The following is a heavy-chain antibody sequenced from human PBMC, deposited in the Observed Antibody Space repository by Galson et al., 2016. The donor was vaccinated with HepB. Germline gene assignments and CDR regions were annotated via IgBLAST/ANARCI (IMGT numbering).Heavy chain of an antibody. D-gene: IGHD3-3*01. V-gene: IGHV3-23*01. J-gene: IGHJ4*02. CDR1: GFTFSGYV. Sequence: SLRLSCAGSGFTFSGYVMSWVRQAPGKGLEWVSSVSHDSTYTYYADSVKGRFTISRDNSQNTLYLQVNSLRAEDKALYYCAKTIVRDYSVWSASRPLYYFDDWCQGTLVTVSS. CDR3: AKTIVRDYSVWSASRPLYYFDD. CDR2: VSHDSTYT.